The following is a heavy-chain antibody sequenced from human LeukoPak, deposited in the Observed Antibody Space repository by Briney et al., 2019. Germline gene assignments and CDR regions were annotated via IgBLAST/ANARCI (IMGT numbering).Heavy chain of an antibody. Sequence: GGSLRLSCAASGFTFNNYAMSWVRQAPGKGLEWVSGTSGSGGSTYYADSVKGRFTISRDNSKNTLYLQMNSLRAEDTAVYYCAKLHYDSSGYYHPFDYWGQGTLVTVSS. CDR2: TSGSGGST. D-gene: IGHD3-22*01. J-gene: IGHJ4*02. CDR1: GFTFNNYA. V-gene: IGHV3-23*01. CDR3: AKLHYDSSGYYHPFDY.